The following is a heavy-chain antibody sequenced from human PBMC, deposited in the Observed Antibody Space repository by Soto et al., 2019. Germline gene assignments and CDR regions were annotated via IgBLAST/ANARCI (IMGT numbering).Heavy chain of an antibody. CDR2: INPNGGST. J-gene: IGHJ6*02. V-gene: IGHV1-46*01. CDR3: AIDYRDYWHDYYHDVMDV. CDR1: GYTFTRYD. D-gene: IGHD5-12*01. Sequence: ASVKVSCKASGYTFTRYDIHWVRQAPGQGFEWMGRINPNGGSTSYAQKFQGRVTMTRDTSTSTFYMELNSVRTEDTSVYYCAIDYRDYWHDYYHDVMDVWGQGATVTVSS.